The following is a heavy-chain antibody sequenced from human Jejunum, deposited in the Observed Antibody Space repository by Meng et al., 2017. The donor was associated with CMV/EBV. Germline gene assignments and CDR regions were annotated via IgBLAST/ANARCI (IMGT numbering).Heavy chain of an antibody. CDR3: ARRGGVPFSSEGDY. CDR1: GYTFSNYG. Sequence: QVQLVQSGDEVKKPGASVTVSCKASGYTFSNYGITWVRQAPGQGLEWLGWIAGDNSHIVYRQNLQGRILLTTDASTSTADMELRSRRSDDTAVYYCARRGGVPFSSEGDYWGQGTLVTVSS. J-gene: IGHJ4*02. V-gene: IGHV1-18*01. CDR2: IAGDNSHI. D-gene: IGHD6-19*01.